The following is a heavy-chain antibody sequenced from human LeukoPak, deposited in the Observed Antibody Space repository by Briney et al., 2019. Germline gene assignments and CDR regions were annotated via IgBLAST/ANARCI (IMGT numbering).Heavy chain of an antibody. V-gene: IGHV3-30*04. D-gene: IGHD3-22*01. CDR3: ARVDYYDSSGYGYFDY. Sequence: PGRSLRLSCAASGFTFSSYAMHWVRQAPGKGLEWVAVISYDGSNKYYADSVKGRFTISRDNSKNTLYLQMNSLRAEDTAVYYCARVDYYDSSGYGYFDYWGQGTLVTVSS. CDR2: ISYDGSNK. J-gene: IGHJ4*02. CDR1: GFTFSSYA.